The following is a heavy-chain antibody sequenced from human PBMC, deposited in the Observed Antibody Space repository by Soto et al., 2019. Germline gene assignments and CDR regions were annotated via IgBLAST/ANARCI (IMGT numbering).Heavy chain of an antibody. D-gene: IGHD3-10*01. Sequence: GGSLRLSCAASGFTFSNAWMSWVRRAPGKGLEWVGRIKSKTDGGTRDYAAPVKGRFTISRDDSQKTLYLQMNSLRTEDTAVYYCTTASGPSDRWGQGPPVTLAS. CDR3: TTASGPSDR. CDR1: GFTFSNAW. V-gene: IGHV3-15*01. CDR2: IKSKTDGGTR. J-gene: IGHJ5*02.